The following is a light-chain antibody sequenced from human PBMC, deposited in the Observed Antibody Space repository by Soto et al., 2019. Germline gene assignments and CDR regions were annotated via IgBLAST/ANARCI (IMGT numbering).Light chain of an antibody. CDR1: SSDVGGYNY. V-gene: IGLV2-14*01. Sequence: QFALTQPASVSGSPGQSITISCTGTSSDVGGYNYVSWYQQHPSEAPKLMIYEVSNRPSGVSNRFSGSKSGNTASLTISGLQAEDEADYYCSSYTSSSTLVFGTGTKVTVL. J-gene: IGLJ1*01. CDR3: SSYTSSSTLV. CDR2: EVS.